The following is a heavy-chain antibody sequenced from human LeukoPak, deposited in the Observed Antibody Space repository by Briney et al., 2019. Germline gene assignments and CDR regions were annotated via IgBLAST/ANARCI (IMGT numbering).Heavy chain of an antibody. CDR3: AKDQGGYSGYDLVWVDY. CDR2: ISGSGGST. CDR1: GFTFSSYA. V-gene: IGHV3-23*01. J-gene: IGHJ4*02. D-gene: IGHD5-12*01. Sequence: GASLRLSCAASGFTFSSYAMSWVRQAPGEGLEWVSAISGSGGSTYYADSVKGRFTISRDNSKNTLYLQMNSLRDEDTAVYYCAKDQGGYSGYDLVWVDYWGQGTLVTVSS.